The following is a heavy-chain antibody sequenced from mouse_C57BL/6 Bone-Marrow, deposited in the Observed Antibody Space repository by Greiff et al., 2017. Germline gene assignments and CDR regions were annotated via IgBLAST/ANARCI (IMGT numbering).Heavy chain of an antibody. Sequence: QVQLQQSGAELVRPGASVKLSCKASGYTFTSYDINWVRQRPEQGLEWIGWICPGDGSTKYNEKFKGKATLTTDKSSSTAYMQLSRLTSEDSAVYVGARDGNYYYFDYGCQGTTLTVSS. CDR2: ICPGDGST. J-gene: IGHJ2*01. CDR1: GYTFTSYD. D-gene: IGHD2-1*01. CDR3: ARDGNYYYFDY. V-gene: IGHV1-85*01.